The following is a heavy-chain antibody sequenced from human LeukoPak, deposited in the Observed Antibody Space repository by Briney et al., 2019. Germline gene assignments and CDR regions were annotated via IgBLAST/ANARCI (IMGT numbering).Heavy chain of an antibody. J-gene: IGHJ6*03. V-gene: IGHV4-34*01. CDR2: INHSGST. Sequence: PSETLSLTCAVYGGSFSGYYWSWIRQPPGKGLEWIGEINHSGSTNYNPSLKSRVTISVDTSKNQFSLKLSSVTAADTAVYYCARVGRYCSSTSCYSRYYYYYMDVWGKGTTVTVSS. CDR3: ARVGRYCSSTSCYSRYYYYYMDV. D-gene: IGHD2-2*01. CDR1: GGSFSGYY.